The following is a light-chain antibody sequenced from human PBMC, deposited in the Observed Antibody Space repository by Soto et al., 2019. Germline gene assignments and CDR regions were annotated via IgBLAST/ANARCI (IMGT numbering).Light chain of an antibody. J-gene: IGKJ1*01. CDR3: MQPLQSWT. CDR1: QSLLHSNGYNY. V-gene: IGKV2-28*01. Sequence: DIVMTQSQLSLPVTPGEPASISCRSSQSLLHSNGYNYLDWYLQKPGQSPQLLIYLGSNRASGVPDRFSGSGSGTDFTLKISRVEAEDVGVYYCMQPLQSWTFGQGTKVDIK. CDR2: LGS.